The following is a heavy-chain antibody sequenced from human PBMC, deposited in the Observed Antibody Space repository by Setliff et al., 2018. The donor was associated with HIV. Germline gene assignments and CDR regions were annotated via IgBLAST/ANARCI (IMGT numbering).Heavy chain of an antibody. CDR2: IYYSGST. V-gene: IGHV4-31*03. D-gene: IGHD6-13*01. J-gene: IGHJ5*02. CDR1: GGSISSGGYY. Sequence: SETLSLTCTVSGGSISSGGYYWSWIRQHPGKGLEWIGYIYYSGSTNYNPSLKRRVTISEDTSKNQFSLKLTSVTAADTAVYYCARGERYSSSWYEGDNGFDPWGQGTLVTVSS. CDR3: ARGERYSSSWYEGDNGFDP.